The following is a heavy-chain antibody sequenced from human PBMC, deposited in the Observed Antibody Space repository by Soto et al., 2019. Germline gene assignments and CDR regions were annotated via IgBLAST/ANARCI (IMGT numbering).Heavy chain of an antibody. CDR2: IDWDDDK. Sequence: SGPTLVNPTHTLTLTCTFSGFSLSTSGMRVSWIRQPPGKALEWLARIDWDDDKFYNTSLKTRLTISKDSSKNQVVLTMTNMDPVDTATYYCARMFHCSGGTCPFDYWGQGALVTVSS. J-gene: IGHJ4*02. V-gene: IGHV2-70*04. CDR1: GFSLSTSGMR. CDR3: ARMFHCSGGTCPFDY. D-gene: IGHD2-15*01.